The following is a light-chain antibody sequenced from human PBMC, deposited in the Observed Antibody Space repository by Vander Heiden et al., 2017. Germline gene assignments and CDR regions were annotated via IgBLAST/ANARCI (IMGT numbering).Light chain of an antibody. Sequence: SYELTQPPSVSVSPGQTASITCSGDKLGDQSACWIQQKPGQSPVLVIYQDSKRPSGIPERFSGSNSGNTATLTISGTQAMDEADYYCQAWDSSTVVFGGGTKLTVL. CDR2: QDS. V-gene: IGLV3-1*01. J-gene: IGLJ2*01. CDR1: KLGDQS. CDR3: QAWDSSTVV.